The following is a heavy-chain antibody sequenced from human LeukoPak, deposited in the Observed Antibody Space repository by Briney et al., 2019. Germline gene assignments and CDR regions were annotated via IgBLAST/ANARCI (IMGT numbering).Heavy chain of an antibody. Sequence: ASVKVSCKASGYTFTGYYIHWVRQAPGQGLGWLGIINPNGGSTSYAQKFQGRVTMTRDTSTSTVYMELSSLRSEDTAVYYCARATLSDYYFEYWGQGTLVTVSS. CDR1: GYTFTGYY. V-gene: IGHV1-46*01. CDR3: ARATLSDYYFEY. CDR2: INPNGGST. J-gene: IGHJ4*02.